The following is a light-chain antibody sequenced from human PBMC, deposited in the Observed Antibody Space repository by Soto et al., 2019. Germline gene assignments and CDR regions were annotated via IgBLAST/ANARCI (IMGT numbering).Light chain of an antibody. J-gene: IGKJ1*01. Sequence: DIELTQSPLTLSASVGDRVTITCRASQTISTRMAWYQQKPGKAPKLLXNDASTFQSGVASRFSGSGSGTEFTLIISGLQPDDSATYYCQQYTNTNNPWMFGQGTKVDIK. V-gene: IGKV1-5*01. CDR3: QQYTNTNNPWM. CDR1: QTISTR. CDR2: DAS.